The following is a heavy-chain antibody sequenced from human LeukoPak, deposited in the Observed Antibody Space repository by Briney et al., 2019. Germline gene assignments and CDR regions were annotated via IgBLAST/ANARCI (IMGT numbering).Heavy chain of an antibody. D-gene: IGHD6-19*01. J-gene: IGHJ4*02. CDR1: GFTFSSYA. Sequence: GGSLRLSCAASGFTFSSYAMSWVRQAPGKGLEWVSAISGSGGSTYYADFVKGRFTISRDYSKNTLYLQMNSLRAEDTAVYYCALNRGSGWYFHYWGQGTLVTVSS. CDR3: ALNRGSGWYFHY. V-gene: IGHV3-23*01. CDR2: ISGSGGST.